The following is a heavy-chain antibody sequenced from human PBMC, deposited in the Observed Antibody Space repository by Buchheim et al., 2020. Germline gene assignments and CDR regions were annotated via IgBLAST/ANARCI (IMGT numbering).Heavy chain of an antibody. D-gene: IGHD6-13*01. J-gene: IGHJ5*02. V-gene: IGHV4-31*03. CDR2: IYYSGST. CDR3: ARVERQQVNWFDP. CDR1: GGSISSGGYY. Sequence: QVQLQESGPGLVKPSQTLSLTCTVSGGSISSGGYYWSWTRQHPGKGLEWIGYIYYSGSTYYNPPLKSRVTILVDTSKNQFSLKLSSVAAADAAVYYCARVERQQVNWFDPWGQGTL.